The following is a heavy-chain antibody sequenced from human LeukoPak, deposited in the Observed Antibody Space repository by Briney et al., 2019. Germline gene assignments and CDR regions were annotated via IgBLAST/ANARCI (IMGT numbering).Heavy chain of an antibody. D-gene: IGHD4/OR15-4a*01. CDR1: GFTLSRSS. V-gene: IGHV3-53*01. J-gene: IGHJ4*02. CDR2: IYSDNT. CDR3: ARRAGAYSHPYDY. Sequence: GGSLRLSCTVSGFTLSRSSMSWVRQAPGKGLEWVSFIYSDNTHYSDSVKGRFTISRDNSKNTLYLQMNSLSAEDTAVYYCARRAGAYSHPYDYWGQGTLVTVSS.